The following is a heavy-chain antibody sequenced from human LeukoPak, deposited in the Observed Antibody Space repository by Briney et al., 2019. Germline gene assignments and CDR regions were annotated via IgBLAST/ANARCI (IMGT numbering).Heavy chain of an antibody. CDR1: GYTFTSYA. CDR2: INAGNGNT. Sequence: ASVKVSCKASGYTFTSYAMHWVRQAPGQRLEWMGWINAGNGNTKYSQKFQGRVTITRDTSASTAYMELSSLTSEDTAVYYCARKVGGLYSYGDNWGQGTLVTVSS. CDR3: ARKVGGLYSYGDN. J-gene: IGHJ4*02. V-gene: IGHV1-3*01. D-gene: IGHD5-18*01.